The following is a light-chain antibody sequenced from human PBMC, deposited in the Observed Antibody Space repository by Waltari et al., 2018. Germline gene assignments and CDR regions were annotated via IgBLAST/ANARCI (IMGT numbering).Light chain of an antibody. Sequence: IQLTQSPSYLSASVGDRLTITCRASQTLTTYLNWYQQRPGTAPKFLIYAASNLETGVPSRFSGGGSGTDFTLTISGLQPDDFATYYCQQSKEVPFTFGQGTKLEIK. CDR3: QQSKEVPFT. CDR2: AAS. J-gene: IGKJ2*01. V-gene: IGKV1-39*01. CDR1: QTLTTY.